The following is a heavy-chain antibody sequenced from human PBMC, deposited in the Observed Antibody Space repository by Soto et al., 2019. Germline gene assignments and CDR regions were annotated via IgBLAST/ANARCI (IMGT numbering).Heavy chain of an antibody. D-gene: IGHD2-21*01. J-gene: IGHJ5*02. Sequence: QVQLQESGPGLVKPSQTLSRTCTVSGGSISSGGYYWNSIRQPPGKGMEWIGYIYYSGDIYYSPSLKSRVTLSLDTSKNQFSLKLTSVTDADTAVYYCASQAPPYCVVTRCNDWFDPWGQGTLVTVSS. CDR2: IYYSGDI. CDR1: GGSISSGGYY. CDR3: ASQAPPYCVVTRCNDWFDP. V-gene: IGHV4-31*03.